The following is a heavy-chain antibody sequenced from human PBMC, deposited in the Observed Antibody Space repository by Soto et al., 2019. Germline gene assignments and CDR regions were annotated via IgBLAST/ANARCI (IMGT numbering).Heavy chain of an antibody. CDR2: ISYSGHTT. Sequence: GGSLRLSGAASGFTFTSYSMNWVRQAPWQGLEWVSTISYSGHTTYYADSVKGRFTISRGNSNNTLYLQMDSLRGEDTAVYYCSKGAPRLPPGKCWFDPLGQGTLVTFSS. V-gene: IGHV3-23*01. CDR1: GFTFTSYS. CDR3: SKGAPRLPPGKCWFDP. J-gene: IGHJ5*02. D-gene: IGHD2-2*01.